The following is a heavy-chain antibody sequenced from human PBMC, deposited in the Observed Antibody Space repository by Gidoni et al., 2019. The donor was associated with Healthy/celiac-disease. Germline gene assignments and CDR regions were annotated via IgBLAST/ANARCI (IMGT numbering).Heavy chain of an antibody. D-gene: IGHD6-19*01. CDR1: GFTFTSDS. Sequence: EVQLVESGGGLVQPGGSLRLPCAASGFTFTSDSMNWVRQAPGKGLEWVSYISSSSSTIYYADSVKGRFTISRDNAKNSLYLQMNSLRAEDTAVYYCASIHSSGWYDFDAFDIWGQGTMVTVSS. J-gene: IGHJ3*02. CDR3: ASIHSSGWYDFDAFDI. CDR2: ISSSSSTI. V-gene: IGHV3-48*01.